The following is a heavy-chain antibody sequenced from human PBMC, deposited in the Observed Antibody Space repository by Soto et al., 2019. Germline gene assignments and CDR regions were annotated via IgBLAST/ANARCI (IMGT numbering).Heavy chain of an antibody. CDR2: MNPNSGNT. CDR3: ARWGAAMVRDYYGMDV. D-gene: IGHD5-18*01. CDR1: GYTFTSYD. J-gene: IGHJ6*02. Sequence: GASVKVSCKASGYTFTSYDINWVRQATGQGLEWVGWMNPNSGNTGYARKFQGRVTMTRNTSISTAYMELSSLRSEDTAVYYCARWGAAMVRDYYGMDVWGQGTTVTVSS. V-gene: IGHV1-8*01.